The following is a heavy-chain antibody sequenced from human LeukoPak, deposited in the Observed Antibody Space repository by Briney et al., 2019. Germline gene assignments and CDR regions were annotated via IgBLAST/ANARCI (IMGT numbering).Heavy chain of an antibody. V-gene: IGHV1-18*01. CDR2: ISPYNSNT. CDR3: TRGGYYDSSGYIL. D-gene: IGHD3-22*01. CDR1: GYIFNSFG. J-gene: IGHJ4*02. Sequence: ASVKVSCKASGYIFNSFGISWVRPPPGQGLEWMGWISPYNSNTNYAQNLQGRITMTADTSTSTAYMELRSLRSDDTAVYYCTRGGYYDSSGYILWGQGTLVTVSS.